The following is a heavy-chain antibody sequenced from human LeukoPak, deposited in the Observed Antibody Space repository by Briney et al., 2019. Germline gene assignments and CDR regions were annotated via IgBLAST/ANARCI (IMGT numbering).Heavy chain of an antibody. CDR1: GGSFSGYY. J-gene: IGHJ5*02. D-gene: IGHD3-16*02. CDR2: INHSGST. V-gene: IGHV4-34*01. CDR3: ARRRRVTFGGVIPDGFDP. Sequence: PSETLSLTCAVYGGSFSGYYWSWIRQPPGKGLEWIGEINHSGSTNYNPSLKSRVTISVDTSKNQFSLKLSSVTAADTAVYYCARRRRVTFGGVIPDGFDPWGQGTLVTVSS.